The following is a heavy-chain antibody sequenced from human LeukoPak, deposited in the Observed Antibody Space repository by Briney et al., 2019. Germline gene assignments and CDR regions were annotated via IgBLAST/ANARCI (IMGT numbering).Heavy chain of an antibody. CDR1: GGSISSGDYY. D-gene: IGHD4-23*01. V-gene: IGHV4-61*02. CDR2: VYISGFT. CDR3: AREHEGGNYGGNSNWFDP. J-gene: IGHJ5*02. Sequence: PSQTLSLTCTVSGGSISSGDYYWSWIRQPAGKGLEWIGRVYISGFTNYNPSLKSRVTISVDTSRNQFSLKLSSVTAADTAVYYCAREHEGGNYGGNSNWFDPWGQGTLVTVSS.